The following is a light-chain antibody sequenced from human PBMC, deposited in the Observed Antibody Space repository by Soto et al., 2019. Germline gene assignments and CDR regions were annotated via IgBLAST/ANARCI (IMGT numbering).Light chain of an antibody. CDR3: GTWDSSLGNGDV. CDR2: ENN. V-gene: IGLV1-51*02. J-gene: IGLJ3*02. CDR1: SSNIGNNY. Sequence: QSVLTQPPSMSGAPGQKVTISCSGSSSNIGNNYVSWYQQLPGTAPKLLIYENNKRPSGIPDRFSGSKSATSATLGITGLLTGDEADYYCGTWDSSLGNGDVFGGGTQLTVL.